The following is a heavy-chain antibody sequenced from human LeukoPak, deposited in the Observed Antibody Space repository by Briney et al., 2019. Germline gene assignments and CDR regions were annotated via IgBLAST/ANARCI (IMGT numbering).Heavy chain of an antibody. Sequence: GGSLRLSCATSGFNFSSYAMSWVRQAPGKGLEWVSGLSGSAGRTYYADSVEGRFTISRDNSKNTLYVQMNSLRAEDTAVYYCAKDRLRSSTSCYELLDYWGQGTLVTVSS. CDR2: LSGSAGRT. CDR3: AKDRLRSSTSCYELLDY. D-gene: IGHD2-2*01. V-gene: IGHV3-23*01. J-gene: IGHJ4*02. CDR1: GFNFSSYA.